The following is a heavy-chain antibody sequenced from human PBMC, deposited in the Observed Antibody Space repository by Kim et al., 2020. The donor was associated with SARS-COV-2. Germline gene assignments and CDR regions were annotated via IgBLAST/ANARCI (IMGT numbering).Heavy chain of an antibody. CDR1: GFTFSSYA. CDR3: AKGRFSMTTVVTPLGH. J-gene: IGHJ4*02. Sequence: GGSLRLSCAASGFTFSSYAMSWVRQAPGKGLEWVSAISGSGGSTYYADSVKGRFTISRDNSKNTLYLQMNSLRAEDTAVYYCAKGRFSMTTVVTPLGHWGQGTLVTVSS. CDR2: ISGSGGST. D-gene: IGHD4-17*01. V-gene: IGHV3-23*01.